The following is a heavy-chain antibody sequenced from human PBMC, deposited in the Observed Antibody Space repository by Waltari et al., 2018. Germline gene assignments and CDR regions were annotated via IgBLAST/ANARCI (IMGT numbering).Heavy chain of an antibody. CDR2: ISYDGSNK. D-gene: IGHD6-6*01. CDR1: GFTFSSYA. V-gene: IGHV3-30-3*01. CDR3: ARGRPSSH. Sequence: QVQLVESGGGVVQPGRSLRLSCAASGFTFSSYAMHWVRQAPGKGLEWVAVISYDGSNKYYADSVKGRFTISRDNSKNTLYLQMNSLRAEDTAVYYCARGRPSSHWGQETLVTVSS. J-gene: IGHJ4*02.